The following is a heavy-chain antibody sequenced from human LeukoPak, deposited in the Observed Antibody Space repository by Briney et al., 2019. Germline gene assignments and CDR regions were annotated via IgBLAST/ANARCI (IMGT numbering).Heavy chain of an antibody. CDR3: ARSAAAGRLD. CDR1: GGSISSSSYY. Sequence: SETLSLTCTVSGGSISSSSYYWGRIGQPPGKGLEWIGSIYYSGSTYYNPSLKSRVTISVDSSKNQFSLKLSSVTAADTAVYYCARSAAAGRLDWGQGTLVTVSS. V-gene: IGHV4-39*01. CDR2: IYYSGST. J-gene: IGHJ4*02. D-gene: IGHD6-13*01.